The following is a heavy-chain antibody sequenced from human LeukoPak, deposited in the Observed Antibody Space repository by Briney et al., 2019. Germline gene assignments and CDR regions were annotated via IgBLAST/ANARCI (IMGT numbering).Heavy chain of an antibody. CDR3: ARDVGSGYYYAGDAFDI. J-gene: IGHJ3*02. D-gene: IGHD3-22*01. CDR1: GGSISSSSYY. Sequence: PSETLSLTCTVSGGSISSSSYYWDWIRQPPGKGLEWIGTINYSGTTYYNPSLRSRVTISLGTSRNQFSLKLTSLTAADTAMYYCARDVGSGYYYAGDAFDIWGQGTTVTVTS. V-gene: IGHV4-39*07. CDR2: INYSGTT.